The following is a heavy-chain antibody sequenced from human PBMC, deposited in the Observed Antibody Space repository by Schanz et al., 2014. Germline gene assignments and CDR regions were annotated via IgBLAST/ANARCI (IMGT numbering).Heavy chain of an antibody. CDR1: GFTFSNYG. CDR3: AKDRGGDYEVSYYYGMDV. J-gene: IGHJ6*02. V-gene: IGHV3-30*18. Sequence: QVQLVESGGGVVRPGRSLRLSCAASGFTFSNYGMHWVRQAPGKGLEWEAVISYDGSDKFYADSVKGRFTISRDNSNNTLSLQMNSLRNEDTAVYYCAKDRGGDYEVSYYYGMDVWGQGTTVTVSS. CDR2: ISYDGSDK. D-gene: IGHD4-17*01.